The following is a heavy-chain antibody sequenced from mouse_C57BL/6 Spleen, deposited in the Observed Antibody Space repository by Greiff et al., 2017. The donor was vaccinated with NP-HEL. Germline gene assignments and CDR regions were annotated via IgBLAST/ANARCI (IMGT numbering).Heavy chain of an antibody. D-gene: IGHD1-1*01. J-gene: IGHJ1*03. Sequence: VQLQESGAELVRPGPSVKMSCKASGYTFTNYWIGWAKQRPGHGLEWIGDIYPGGGYTNYNEKFKGKATLTADKSSSTAYMQLSSLTSEDSAIYYCAREIYYYGSSYRYFDVWGTGTTVTVSS. V-gene: IGHV1-63*01. CDR3: AREIYYYGSSYRYFDV. CDR2: IYPGGGYT. CDR1: GYTFTNYW.